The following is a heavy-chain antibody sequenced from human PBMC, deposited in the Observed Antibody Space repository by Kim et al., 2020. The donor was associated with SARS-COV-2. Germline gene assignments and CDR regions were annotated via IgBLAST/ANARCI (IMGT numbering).Heavy chain of an antibody. CDR1: GGSISSSSYY. D-gene: IGHD5-18*01. V-gene: IGHV4-39*01. CDR2: IYYSGST. Sequence: SETLSLTCTVSGGSISSSSYYWGWIRQPPGKGLEWIGSIYYSGSTYYNPSLKSRVTISVDTSKNQFSLKLSSVTAADAAVYYCARLGLEYSYGYSLNVNWFDPWGQGTLVTVSS. CDR3: ARLGLEYSYGYSLNVNWFDP. J-gene: IGHJ5*02.